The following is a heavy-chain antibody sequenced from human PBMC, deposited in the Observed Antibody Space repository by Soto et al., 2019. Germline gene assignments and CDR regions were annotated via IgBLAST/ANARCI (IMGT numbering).Heavy chain of an antibody. Sequence: QVQLVQSGAEVQNPGSSVKVSCTTSGGTFNRYLIAWVRQSPGQGLEWMEGITPAFGTAKYAQKSQGRVTITADKATPTAYMDMRTLTSKSKDVYYCARGRDQPPVGLYFDTWGQGTLVTVSS. CDR2: ITPAFGTA. CDR3: ARGRDQPPVGLYFDT. CDR1: GGTFNRYL. V-gene: IGHV1-69*06. D-gene: IGHD2-2*01. J-gene: IGHJ4*02.